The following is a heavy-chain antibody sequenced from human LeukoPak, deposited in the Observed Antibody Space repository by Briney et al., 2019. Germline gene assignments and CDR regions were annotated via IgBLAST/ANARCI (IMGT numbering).Heavy chain of an antibody. V-gene: IGHV3-23*01. Sequence: PGGSLRLSCAASGFTFSSYAMSWVRQAPGKGLEWVSAISGSVGSTYYADSVKGRFTISRDNSKNTLYLQMNSLRAEDTAVYYCAKSICSSGWYCSIDYWGQGTLVTVSS. CDR2: ISGSVGST. J-gene: IGHJ4*02. CDR3: AKSICSSGWYCSIDY. D-gene: IGHD6-19*01. CDR1: GFTFSSYA.